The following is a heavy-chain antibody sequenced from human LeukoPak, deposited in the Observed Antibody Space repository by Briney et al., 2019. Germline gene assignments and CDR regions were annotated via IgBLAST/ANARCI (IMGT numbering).Heavy chain of an antibody. CDR1: GGSFSCYS. CDR2: INHSGST. J-gene: IGHJ4*02. V-gene: IGHV4-34*01. D-gene: IGHD4-17*01. Sequence: PSETLSLTCAVYGGSFSCYSWSWIRQPPGKGLEWIGEINHSGSTNYNPSLKSRVTISVDTSKIQFSLKLSSVTAADTAVYYCAQSQNYGDGFDYWGQGTLVTVSS. CDR3: AQSQNYGDGFDY.